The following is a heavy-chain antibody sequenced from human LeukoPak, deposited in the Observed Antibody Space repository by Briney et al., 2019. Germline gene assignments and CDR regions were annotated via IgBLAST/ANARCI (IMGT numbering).Heavy chain of an antibody. D-gene: IGHD5-18*01. Sequence: PGGCLRLSCAASGFTFSSYAMSWVRQAPGKGLEWVSAISGSGTITSYADSVKGRFTISRDNAKNSLYLQMNSLRAEDTAVYYCARASGDIVETATMGSYWGQGTLVTVSS. CDR1: GFTFSSYA. V-gene: IGHV3-23*01. J-gene: IGHJ4*02. CDR2: ISGSGTIT. CDR3: ARASGDIVETATMGSY.